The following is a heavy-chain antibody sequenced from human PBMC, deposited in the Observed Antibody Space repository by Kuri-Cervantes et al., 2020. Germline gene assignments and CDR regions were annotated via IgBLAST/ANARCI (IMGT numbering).Heavy chain of an antibody. Sequence: ESLKISCEASGFSFRGSWVTWVRQVPGKGLEWIGEINHSGDTNYNPSLKSRVTISVDTSKNQFSLKLSSVTAADTAVYYCARGGGYSYGSYYYYYMDVWGKGTTVTVSS. V-gene: IGHV4-34*01. CDR1: GFSFRGSW. D-gene: IGHD5-18*01. CDR2: INHSGDT. CDR3: ARGGGYSYGSYYYYYMDV. J-gene: IGHJ6*03.